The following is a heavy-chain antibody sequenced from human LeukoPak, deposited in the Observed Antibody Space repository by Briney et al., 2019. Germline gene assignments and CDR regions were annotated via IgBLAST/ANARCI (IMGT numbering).Heavy chain of an antibody. CDR2: FDPEDGAR. D-gene: IGHD5-18*01. V-gene: IGHV1-24*01. J-gene: IGHJ4*02. Sequence: ASVKVSCTVSGDTVTGFSIHWVRQAPGHGREWMGGFDPEDGARIFAQKFQGRVTMTEDTSTDTAYMDLSRLRSEDTAVYYCATGYTYDYSLYWGQGTLVTVSS. CDR3: ATGYTYDYSLY. CDR1: GDTVTGFS.